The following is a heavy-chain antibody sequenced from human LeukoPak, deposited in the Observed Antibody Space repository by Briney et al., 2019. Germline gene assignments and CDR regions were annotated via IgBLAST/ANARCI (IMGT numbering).Heavy chain of an antibody. J-gene: IGHJ6*02. CDR3: ARDFEGYTYGPGNYYYATAV. CDR2: IKQDGSEK. CDR1: GFTFSSYW. Sequence: GGSLRLSCAASGFTFSSYWMSWVRQAPGKGLEWVANIKQDGSEKYYVDSVKGRFTISRDISKNTLYLQMTSLRVEDTAVYYCARDFEGYTYGPGNYYYATAVWGQGTTVTVSS. V-gene: IGHV3-7*01. D-gene: IGHD5-18*01.